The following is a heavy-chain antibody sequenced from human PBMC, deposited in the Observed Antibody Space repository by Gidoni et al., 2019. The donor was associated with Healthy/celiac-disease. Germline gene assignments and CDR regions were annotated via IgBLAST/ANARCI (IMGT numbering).Heavy chain of an antibody. CDR3: ATGGVVGATAFDY. J-gene: IGHJ4*02. Sequence: QVQLVESGGGVVHPGRSLRLSCAASGSTFSSYGMHWVRQAPGKGLEWVAVISYDGSNKYYADSVKGRFTISRDNSKNTLYLQMNSLRAEDTAVYYCATGGVVGATAFDYWGQGTLVTVSS. D-gene: IGHD1-26*01. V-gene: IGHV3-30*03. CDR1: GSTFSSYG. CDR2: ISYDGSNK.